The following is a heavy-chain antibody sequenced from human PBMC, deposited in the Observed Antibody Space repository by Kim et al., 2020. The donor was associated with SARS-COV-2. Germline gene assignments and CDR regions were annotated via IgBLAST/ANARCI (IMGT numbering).Heavy chain of an antibody. Sequence: GGSLRLSCAASGFTFSSYAMHWVRQAPGKGLEYVSAISSNGGSTYYANSVKGRFTISRDNSKNTLYLQMGSLRAEDMAVYYCARDAKRGIAVAGRLDYWGQGTLVTVSS. D-gene: IGHD6-19*01. J-gene: IGHJ4*02. V-gene: IGHV3-64*01. CDR1: GFTFSSYA. CDR3: ARDAKRGIAVAGRLDY. CDR2: ISSNGGST.